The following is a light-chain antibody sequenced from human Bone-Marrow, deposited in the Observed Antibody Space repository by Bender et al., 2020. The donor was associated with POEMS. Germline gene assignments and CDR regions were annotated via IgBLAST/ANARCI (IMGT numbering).Light chain of an antibody. CDR3: LSYTSSSSYV. CDR2: DVS. CDR1: SSDIGFYNY. J-gene: IGLJ1*01. Sequence: QSALAQPASVSGSPGQSISISCTGTSSDIGFYNYVSWYQQHPGKVPRLIIYDVSRRPSVCSSLSSGSKADNTASLTISGLPAEDDAYYYCLSYTSSSSYVFGSGTTVTVL. V-gene: IGLV2-14*03.